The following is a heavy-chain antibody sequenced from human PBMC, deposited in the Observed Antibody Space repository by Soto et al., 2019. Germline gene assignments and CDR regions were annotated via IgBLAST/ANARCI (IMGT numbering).Heavy chain of an antibody. CDR1: GGSFSSYS. Sequence: QVQLVQSGAEVKKPGSSVKVSRKASGGSFSSYSITWVRQAPGQGLEWMGGIIPMSDTSRYSQKFEDRVTITADKSTKTAYMELSSLRSEDTAVYFCATILGGFFDFWGQGTLVTVSS. CDR2: IIPMSDTS. V-gene: IGHV1-69*06. CDR3: ATILGGFFDF. J-gene: IGHJ4*02. D-gene: IGHD3-3*02.